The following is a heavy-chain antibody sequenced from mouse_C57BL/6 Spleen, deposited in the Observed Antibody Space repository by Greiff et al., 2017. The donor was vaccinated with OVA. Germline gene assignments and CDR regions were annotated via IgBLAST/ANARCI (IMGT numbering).Heavy chain of an antibody. D-gene: IGHD4-1*01. CDR2: IYWDDDK. CDR3: ARSLLGGYFDV. CDR1: GFSLSTYGMG. J-gene: IGHJ1*03. Sequence: QVTLKVSGPGILQSSQTLSLTCSFSGFSLSTYGMGVSWIRQPSGQGLEWLAHIYWDDDKRYDPSLKRRLTISKDTSINQVFLKITSVDTADTATCYCARSLLGGYFDVWGTGTTVTVSS. V-gene: IGHV8-12*01.